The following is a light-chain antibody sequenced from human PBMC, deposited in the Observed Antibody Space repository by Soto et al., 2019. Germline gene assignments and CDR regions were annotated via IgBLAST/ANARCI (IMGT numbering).Light chain of an antibody. CDR2: DVS. Sequence: QSALTQPASVSGSPGQSITISCTGISSDIGSHNFVSWYQQHPGKAPKLIISDVSHRPSGVSNRFSGSKSDNTAFLTLSGLQAEDEADYYCSSYASSTSVVFGGGTQLTVL. J-gene: IGLJ3*02. CDR3: SSYASSTSVV. V-gene: IGLV2-14*03. CDR1: SSDIGSHNF.